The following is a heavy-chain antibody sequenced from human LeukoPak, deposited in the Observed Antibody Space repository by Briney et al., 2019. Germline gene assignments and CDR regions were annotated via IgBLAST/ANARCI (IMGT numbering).Heavy chain of an antibody. V-gene: IGHV1-69*01. CDR2: IIPIFGTA. CDR1: GGTFISHA. CDR3: ARDSSEFRSLIPH. D-gene: IGHD2-21*01. Sequence: SVKVSCKASGGTFISHAISWVRQAPGQGLEWMGGIIPIFGTAKYAQKLQGRVTITADESTSTAYMELSSLRSEDTAVYYCARDSSEFRSLIPHWGQGTLVTVSS. J-gene: IGHJ1*01.